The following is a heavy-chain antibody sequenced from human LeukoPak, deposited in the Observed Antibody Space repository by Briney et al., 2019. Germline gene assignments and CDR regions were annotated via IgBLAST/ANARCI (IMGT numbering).Heavy chain of an antibody. CDR2: FDPEDGET. CDR3: ARGVQLDTGSWFDP. CDR1: GYALTELS. D-gene: IGHD1-1*01. Sequence: ASVKVFCKVSGYALTELSMHWVRQAPGKGLEWMGGFDPEDGETIYAQKFQGRVTMTEDTSTDTAYMELSSLRSEDTAVYYCARGVQLDTGSWFDPWGQGTLVTVSS. V-gene: IGHV1-24*01. J-gene: IGHJ5*02.